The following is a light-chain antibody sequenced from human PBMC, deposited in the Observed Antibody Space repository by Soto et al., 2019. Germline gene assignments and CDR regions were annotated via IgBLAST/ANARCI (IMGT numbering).Light chain of an antibody. Sequence: DIQMTQSPSSLSASVGDRVTITCRASQSISSYLNWYQQKPGKAPKLLIYAASSLQIGVPSRFSGSGSGADFTLTISSLQPEDFATYYCQQSYITPTFGQGTKLQI. CDR2: AAS. J-gene: IGKJ2*01. V-gene: IGKV1-39*01. CDR3: QQSYITPT. CDR1: QSISSY.